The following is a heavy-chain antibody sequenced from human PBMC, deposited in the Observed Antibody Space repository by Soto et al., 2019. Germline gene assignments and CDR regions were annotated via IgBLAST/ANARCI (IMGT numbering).Heavy chain of an antibody. CDR2: ISTNNDAI. CDR3: ASVLGSRRSGSYPSD. J-gene: IGHJ4*02. Sequence: DVQLVEAGGGLVQPGGSLRLSCAASGFSISDGSMNWVRRAPGKGLEWISYISTNNDAIYYADSVEGRFTISRYNAKNSLYLQMNSLRAEDTALYYCASVLGSRRSGSYPSDWGQGTLVTVSS. V-gene: IGHV3-48*01. D-gene: IGHD3-10*01. CDR1: GFSISDGS.